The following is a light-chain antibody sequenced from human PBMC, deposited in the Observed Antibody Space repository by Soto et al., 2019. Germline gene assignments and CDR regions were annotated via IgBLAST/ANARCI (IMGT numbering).Light chain of an antibody. Sequence: QSVSESPGKTVTISCTRSSGSIASNYVQWYQQRPGSAPTTVIYEDNQRPSGVPDRFSGSIDSSSNSASLTISGLKTEDEADYYCQSYDSSTQNWVFGGGTKLTVL. CDR3: QSYDSSTQNWV. CDR2: EDN. V-gene: IGLV6-57*03. J-gene: IGLJ3*02. CDR1: SGSIASNY.